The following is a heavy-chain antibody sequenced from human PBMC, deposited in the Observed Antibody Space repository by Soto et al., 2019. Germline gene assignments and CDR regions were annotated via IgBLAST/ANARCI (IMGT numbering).Heavy chain of an antibody. CDR2: ISAYNGNT. CDR1: GYTFTSYG. J-gene: IGHJ6*02. Sequence: ASVKVSCKASGYTFTSYGISWVRQAPGQGLEWMGWISAYNGNTNYAQKLQGRVTMTTDTSTSTAYMELRSLRSDDTAVYYCARERITIFGVGPYYYYYGMDVWGQGTTVTVS. CDR3: ARERITIFGVGPYYYYYGMDV. D-gene: IGHD3-3*01. V-gene: IGHV1-18*01.